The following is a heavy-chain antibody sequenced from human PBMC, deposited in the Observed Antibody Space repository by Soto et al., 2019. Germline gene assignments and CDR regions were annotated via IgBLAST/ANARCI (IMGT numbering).Heavy chain of an antibody. J-gene: IGHJ4*02. V-gene: IGHV3-74*01. CDR1: GFSFSSNW. CDR2: INSGGSSA. CDR3: ARDGYDYASSEFDS. D-gene: IGHD5-12*01. Sequence: EVQLVESGGGLVQPGGSLRLSCAASGFSFSSNWMHWVRQAPGKGLVWVSRINSGGSSAAYADSVKGRFTISRDNDKNTLFLQMNSLRAEDTAVYYCARDGYDYASSEFDSWGQGTLFTFS.